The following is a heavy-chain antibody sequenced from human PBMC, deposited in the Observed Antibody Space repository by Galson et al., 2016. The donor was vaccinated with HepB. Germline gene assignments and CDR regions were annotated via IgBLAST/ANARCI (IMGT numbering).Heavy chain of an antibody. CDR1: GFTFSSYT. J-gene: IGHJ4*02. CDR2: ISGSGSGGTT. D-gene: IGHD1-1*01. Sequence: SLRLSCAASGFTFSSYTMSWVRQAPGKGLEWVATISGSGSGGTTYYADSVQGRFTSSRDNSKNTLYLQMSSLRAEDTAVYYCAKAIKTDWNELDSWGQGTLVTVSS. CDR3: AKAIKTDWNELDS. V-gene: IGHV3-23*01.